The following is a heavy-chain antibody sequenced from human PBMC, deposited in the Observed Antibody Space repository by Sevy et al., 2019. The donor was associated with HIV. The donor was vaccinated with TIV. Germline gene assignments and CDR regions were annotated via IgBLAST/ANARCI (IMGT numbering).Heavy chain of an antibody. CDR2: ISGSGDNT. CDR1: GFSFTSYA. CDR3: AKAKDGSVGYYNVYYNGMDV. V-gene: IGHV3-23*01. J-gene: IGHJ6*02. Sequence: GGSLRLSCAASGFSFTSYAMNWVRQAPGKGLEWVSTISGSGDNTYFADSVKGRFTISRDNFKSTLYLQMNSLRAEDTAVYYCAKAKDGSVGYYNVYYNGMDVWGQRTTVTVSS. D-gene: IGHD3-10*01.